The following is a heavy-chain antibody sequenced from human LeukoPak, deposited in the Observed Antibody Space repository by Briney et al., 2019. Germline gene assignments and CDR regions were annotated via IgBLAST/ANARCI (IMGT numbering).Heavy chain of an antibody. CDR2: IYTSGST. D-gene: IGHD6-19*01. CDR3: AREWGERYSSGWYWDY. J-gene: IGHJ4*02. V-gene: IGHV4-4*07. CDR1: GGSFSGYY. Sequence: PSETLSLTCAVYGGSFSGYYWSWIRQPAGKGLEWIGRIYTSGSTNYNPSLKSRVTMSVDTSKNQFSLKLSSVTAADTAVYYCAREWGERYSSGWYWDYWGQGTLVTVSS.